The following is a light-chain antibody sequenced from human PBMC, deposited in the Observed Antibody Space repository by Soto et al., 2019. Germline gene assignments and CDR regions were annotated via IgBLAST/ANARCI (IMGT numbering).Light chain of an antibody. CDR3: QSYDSSLNVV. J-gene: IGLJ2*01. CDR2: EVS. Sequence: QSVLTQPASVSGSPGQSITISCTGSSSDVGGYNYVSWYQQHPGKAPKLMIYEVSNRPSGISNRFSGSKSGNTASLTLSGLQAEDEADFYCQSYDSSLNVVFGGGTKLTVL. CDR1: SSDVGGYNY. V-gene: IGLV2-14*01.